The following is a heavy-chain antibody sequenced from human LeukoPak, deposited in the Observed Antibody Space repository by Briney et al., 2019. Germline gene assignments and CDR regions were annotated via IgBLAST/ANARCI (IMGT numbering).Heavy chain of an antibody. CDR1: SYTFTSYS. D-gene: IGHD6-19*01. J-gene: IGHJ4*02. CDR2: ISTYNGNT. CDR3: ATSLAVAGHFDY. V-gene: IGHV1-18*01. Sequence: VASVKVSCKASSYTFTSYSIIWVRQAPGQGLEWMGWISTYNGNTNYAQKLQGRVTMTTDTSTNTAYMELRRLRSDDTAVYYCATSLAVAGHFDYWGQGTLVIVSS.